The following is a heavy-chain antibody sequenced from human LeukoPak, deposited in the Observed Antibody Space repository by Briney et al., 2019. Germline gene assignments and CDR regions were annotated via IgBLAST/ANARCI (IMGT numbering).Heavy chain of an antibody. CDR2: IKQDGSEK. CDR1: GFTFSSYW. J-gene: IGHJ4*02. Sequence: PGGSLRLSCAASGFTFSSYWMRWVRQAPGKGLEWVANIKQDGSEKYYVDSVKGRFAISRDNAKNSLYLQMNSLRAEDTAVYYCARGAGGRYPFDYWGQGTLVTVSS. D-gene: IGHD1-26*01. CDR3: ARGAGGRYPFDY. V-gene: IGHV3-7*01.